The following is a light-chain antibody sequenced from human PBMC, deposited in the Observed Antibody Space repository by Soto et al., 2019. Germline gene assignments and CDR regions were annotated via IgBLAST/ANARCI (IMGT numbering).Light chain of an antibody. J-gene: IGKJ1*01. Sequence: EIVLTQSPGTLSVSPGERATLSCRASQSVSSSYLAWYQQKPGQAPRLLIYGASSRATGIPDRFSGSGSGTDFTLTNRRLEPEDFSVYYCQHYGSSLWTFGQGTKVEIK. V-gene: IGKV3-20*01. CDR3: QHYGSSLWT. CDR2: GAS. CDR1: QSVSSSY.